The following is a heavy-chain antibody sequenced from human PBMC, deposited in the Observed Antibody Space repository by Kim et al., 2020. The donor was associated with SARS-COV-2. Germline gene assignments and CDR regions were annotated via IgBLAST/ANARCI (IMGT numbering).Heavy chain of an antibody. J-gene: IGHJ4*02. CDR2: VVGSGGST. V-gene: IGHV3-23*01. CDR1: GFTFSSYA. Sequence: GGSLRLSCAASGFTFSSYAMSWVRQAPGKGLEWVSVVVGSGGSTKYADSVKGRFTISRDNSKNTLYLQMNSLRAEDTAVYYCAKAGGGWVWGSYGNYFDDWSLGTLVTVSS. D-gene: IGHD3-16*01. CDR3: AKAGGGWVWGSYGNYFDD.